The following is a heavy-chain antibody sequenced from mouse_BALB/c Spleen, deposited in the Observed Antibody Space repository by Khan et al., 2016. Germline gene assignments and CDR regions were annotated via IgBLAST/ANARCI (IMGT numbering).Heavy chain of an antibody. Sequence: VQLQQSGAELVRPGTSVKVSCKASGYAFTNYLIEWVKQRPGQGLEWIGEINPGSGGTNYNEKFKGKATLTADKSSSTAYMQLSSLTSDDSAVDFCGRKDGNYYAMDYWGQGTSVTVSS. D-gene: IGHD2-1*01. CDR2: INPGSGGT. J-gene: IGHJ4*01. V-gene: IGHV1-54*01. CDR3: GRKDGNYYAMDY. CDR1: GYAFTNYL.